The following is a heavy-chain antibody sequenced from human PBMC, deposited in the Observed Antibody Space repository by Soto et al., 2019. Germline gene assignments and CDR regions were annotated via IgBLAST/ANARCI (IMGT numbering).Heavy chain of an antibody. Sequence: QVQLQESGPGLVKPSETLSLTCSVSGGSITNYYWSWIRQPAGKGLEYIGRIYSSGTINYNPSLKSRVTMSVDTSKNQFSLKLSSVTAADTAVYYGARQTAYSTSWHDYLGQGTLVTVSS. CDR2: IYSSGTI. V-gene: IGHV4-4*07. D-gene: IGHD6-13*01. CDR1: GGSITNYY. J-gene: IGHJ4*02. CDR3: ARQTAYSTSWHDY.